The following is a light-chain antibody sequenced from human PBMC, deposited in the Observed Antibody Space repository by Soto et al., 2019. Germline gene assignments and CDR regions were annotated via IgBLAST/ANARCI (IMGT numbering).Light chain of an antibody. CDR2: GAS. CDR1: QSVSSSY. V-gene: IGKV3-20*01. Sequence: EIVLTQSPGTLSLSPGERATLSCRASQSVSSSYLAWYQQKPGQAPRLLIYGASSRATGIPDRFSGSGSGTDFTLTISRLEPEDFAVYYCQQYGSSLLSGTFGQGTKVEIK. CDR3: QQYGSSLLSGT. J-gene: IGKJ1*01.